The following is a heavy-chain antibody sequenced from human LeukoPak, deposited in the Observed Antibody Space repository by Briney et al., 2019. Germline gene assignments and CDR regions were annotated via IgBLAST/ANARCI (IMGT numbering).Heavy chain of an antibody. J-gene: IGHJ4*02. Sequence: GGSLGLSCAASGFTFSTCGMHWVRQAPGKGLEGVAFINDSGNIKDYADSVKGRLTISRDTSKNILYLQMNSLRLDDTAVYYCVKDFHNSWPFHYWAQGTLVSVSS. CDR1: GFTFSTCG. V-gene: IGHV3-30*02. D-gene: IGHD6-13*01. CDR3: VKDFHNSWPFHY. CDR2: INDSGNIK.